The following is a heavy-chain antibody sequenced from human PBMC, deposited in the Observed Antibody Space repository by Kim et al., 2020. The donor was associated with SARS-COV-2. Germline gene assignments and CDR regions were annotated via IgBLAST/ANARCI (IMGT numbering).Heavy chain of an antibody. J-gene: IGHJ5*02. Sequence: SGGSTSYAQKFQGRVTMTRDTSTSTVYMELSSLRSEDTAVYYCARERGSPWGQGTLVTVSS. D-gene: IGHD3-16*01. V-gene: IGHV1-46*01. CDR3: ARERGSP. CDR2: SGGST.